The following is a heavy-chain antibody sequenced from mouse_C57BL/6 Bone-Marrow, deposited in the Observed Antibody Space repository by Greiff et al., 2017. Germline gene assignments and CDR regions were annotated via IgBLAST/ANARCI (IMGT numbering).Heavy chain of an antibody. CDR1: GFNIKDDY. CDR2: IDPENGDT. CDR3: TTLAHFDY. J-gene: IGHJ2*01. Sequence: EVKLMESGAELVRPGASVKLSCTASGFNIKDDYMHWVKQRPEQGLEWIGWIDPENGDTEYAPKFQGKATITADTSSNTAYLQLSSLTSEDTAVYYCTTLAHFDYWGQGTTLTVSS. V-gene: IGHV14-4*01.